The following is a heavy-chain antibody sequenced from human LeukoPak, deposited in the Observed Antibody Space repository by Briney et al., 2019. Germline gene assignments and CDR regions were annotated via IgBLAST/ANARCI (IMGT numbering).Heavy chain of an antibody. CDR1: GDSVSSNSAA. V-gene: IGHV6-1*01. Sequence: SQTLSLTCAISGDSVSSNSAAWNWIRQSPSRGLEWLGRTYYRSKWYNDYAVSVKSRITINPDTSKNQFSLQLNSVTPEDTAVYYCARAVVVVAATPPFHYYYYMDVWGKGTTVTVSS. CDR2: TYYRSKWYN. CDR3: ARAVVVVAATPPFHYYYYMDV. J-gene: IGHJ6*03. D-gene: IGHD2-15*01.